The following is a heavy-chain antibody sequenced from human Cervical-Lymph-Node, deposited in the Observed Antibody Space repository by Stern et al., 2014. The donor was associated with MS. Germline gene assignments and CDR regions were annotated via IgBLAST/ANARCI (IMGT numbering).Heavy chain of an antibody. Sequence: QVQLQESGPGLVKPSETMSLTCTVSGGSISSYYWSWIRQPPGKGLEWIGYIYYSGSPNYNPSLKSRVTISVDTSKNQFSLKLSSVTAADTAVYYCARDRSIAAAGAYYYYYGMDVWGQGTTVTVSS. CDR2: IYYSGSP. CDR3: ARDRSIAAAGAYYYYYGMDV. J-gene: IGHJ6*02. D-gene: IGHD6-13*01. V-gene: IGHV4-59*01. CDR1: GGSISSYY.